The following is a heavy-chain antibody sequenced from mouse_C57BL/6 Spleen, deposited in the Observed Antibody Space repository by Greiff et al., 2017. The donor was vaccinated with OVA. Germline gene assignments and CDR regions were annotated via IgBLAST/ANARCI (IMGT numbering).Heavy chain of an antibody. CDR1: GFSLTSYG. CDR3: ARLASNYGGVYYAMDY. D-gene: IGHD2-5*01. V-gene: IGHV2-6*03. CDR2: IWSDGST. Sequence: QVQLQQSGPGLVAPSQSLSITCTVSGFSLTSYGVHWVRQPPGKGLEWLVVIWSDGSTTYNSALKSRLSISKDNSKSQVFLKMNSLQTDDTAMYYCARLASNYGGVYYAMDYWGQGTSVTVSS. J-gene: IGHJ4*01.